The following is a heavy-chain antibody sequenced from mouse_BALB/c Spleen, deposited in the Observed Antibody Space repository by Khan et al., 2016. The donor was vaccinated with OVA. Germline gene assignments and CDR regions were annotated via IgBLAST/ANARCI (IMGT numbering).Heavy chain of an antibody. Sequence: VQLQQPGAELVRPGASVKLSCKASGYTFTSYWMNWVKQRPGHGLEWIGRIDPSDSETHYNQIFKDKATLTVDTSSTTAYMQLSSLTSEDSAVYYCARREKYGYDPSWFAYWGQGTLVTVAA. CDR1: GYTFTSYW. V-gene: IGHV1-61*01. J-gene: IGHJ3*01. D-gene: IGHD2-2*01. CDR3: ARREKYGYDPSWFAY. CDR2: IDPSDSET.